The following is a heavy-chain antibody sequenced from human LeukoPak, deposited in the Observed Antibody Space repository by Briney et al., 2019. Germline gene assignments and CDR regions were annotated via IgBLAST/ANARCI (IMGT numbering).Heavy chain of an antibody. CDR2: ISGSGTYM. CDR3: AREVWGPEY. D-gene: IGHD1-14*01. V-gene: IGHV3-21*01. Sequence: PGGSLRLSCAASGFTFSSYSMNWVRQAPGKGLEWVSSISGSGTYMYYADSLKGRFTISRDNAKNSVYLQMSSLRAEDTAVYYCAREVWGPEYWGQGTLVTVSS. CDR1: GFTFSSYS. J-gene: IGHJ4*02.